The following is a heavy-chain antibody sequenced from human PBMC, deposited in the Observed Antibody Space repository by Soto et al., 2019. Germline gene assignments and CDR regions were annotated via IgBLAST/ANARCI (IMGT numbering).Heavy chain of an antibody. D-gene: IGHD3-16*02. V-gene: IGHV4-31*03. CDR2: IYYSGST. CDR3: ARAPYVWGSYRPYSFDY. J-gene: IGHJ4*02. Sequence: QVQLQESGPGLVKPSQTLSLTCTVSGGSISSGGYYCSWIRQHPGKGLEWIGYIYYSGSTYYNPSLKLRVTRSVDPSKNQFSLKLSSVTAADTAVYYCARAPYVWGSYRPYSFDYWGQGTLVTVSS. CDR1: GGSISSGGYY.